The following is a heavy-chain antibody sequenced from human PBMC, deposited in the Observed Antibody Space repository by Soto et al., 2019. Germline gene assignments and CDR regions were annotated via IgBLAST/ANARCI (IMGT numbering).Heavy chain of an antibody. V-gene: IGHV4-59*12. D-gene: IGHD3-16*02. CDR1: GDSISSSY. CDR3: ARGPSTLSPLDF. Sequence: SETLSLTCTVSGDSISSSYWSWIRQSPGKGLEWIGYIYYSGSTNYNPSLKSRVTMSVDKSKNQFSLKLSSVTAADTAVYYCARGPSTLSPLDFWGQGTPGTVSS. CDR2: IYYSGST. J-gene: IGHJ4*02.